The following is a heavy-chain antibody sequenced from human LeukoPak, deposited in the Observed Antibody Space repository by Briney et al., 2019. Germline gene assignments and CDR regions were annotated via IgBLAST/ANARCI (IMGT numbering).Heavy chain of an antibody. CDR1: GFSFSTYD. J-gene: IGHJ3*02. V-gene: IGHV3-7*03. CDR3: AKEMGAAWVDAFDI. CDR2: IKQDGSEK. Sequence: GGSLRLSCVGSGFSFSTYDMGWVRQAPGKGLEWVANIKQDGSEKYYVDSVKGRFTISRDNAKNSLYLQMNSLRAEDTAVYYCAKEMGAAWVDAFDIWGQGTMVTVSS. D-gene: IGHD1-26*01.